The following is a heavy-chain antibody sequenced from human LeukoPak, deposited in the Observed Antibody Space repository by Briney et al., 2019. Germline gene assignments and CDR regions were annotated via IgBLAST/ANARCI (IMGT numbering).Heavy chain of an antibody. Sequence: GGSLRLSCAASGFTFSSYAMHWVRQAPGKGLEWVAVISYDGSNKYYADSVKGRFTISRDNSKSTLYLQMNSLRAEDTAVYYCARETPGAGHFDYWGQGSLVTVSS. J-gene: IGHJ4*02. V-gene: IGHV3-30-3*01. CDR3: ARETPGAGHFDY. D-gene: IGHD7-27*01. CDR1: GFTFSSYA. CDR2: ISYDGSNK.